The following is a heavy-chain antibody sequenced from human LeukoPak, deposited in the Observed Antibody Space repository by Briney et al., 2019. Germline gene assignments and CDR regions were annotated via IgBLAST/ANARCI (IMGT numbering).Heavy chain of an antibody. V-gene: IGHV3-23*01. CDR2: ISGRSNNT. CDR3: AKWGDYDVLTGY. Sequence: GGSLRLSCAASGFIFSNYAMYWVREAPGKGLEWVSAISGRSNNTYYADSVKGRFTISRDSSKTTLYLQMNSLRADDTAVYYCAKWGDYDVLTGYWGQGTLVTVSS. J-gene: IGHJ4*02. CDR1: GFIFSNYA. D-gene: IGHD3-9*01.